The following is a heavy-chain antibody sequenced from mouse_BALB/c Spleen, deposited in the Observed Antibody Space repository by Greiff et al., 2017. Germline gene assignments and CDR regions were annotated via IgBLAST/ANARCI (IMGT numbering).Heavy chain of an antibody. CDR3: ASWGNSYYAMDY. V-gene: IGHV14-3*02. CDR2: IDPANGNT. D-gene: IGHD2-1*01. CDR1: GFNIKDTY. J-gene: IGHJ4*01. Sequence: EVKLQESGAELVKPGASVKLSCTASGFNIKDTYMHWVKQRPEQGLEWIGRIDPANGNTKYDPKFQGKATITADTSSNTAYLQLSSLTSEDTAVYYCASWGNSYYAMDYWGQGTSVTVSS.